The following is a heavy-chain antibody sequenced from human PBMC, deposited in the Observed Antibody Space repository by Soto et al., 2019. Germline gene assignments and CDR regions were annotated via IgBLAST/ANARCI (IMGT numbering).Heavy chain of an antibody. J-gene: IGHJ4*02. Sequence: GGSLRLSCAASGFSFSDYYMSWIRQAPGKGLEWVSYISSSDNTIYYADSVKGRFTISRDNAKNSLYLQMNSLRAEDTAMYYCARYSSGTYSHFDYWGQGTLVTVSS. CDR3: ARYSSGTYSHFDY. D-gene: IGHD1-26*01. V-gene: IGHV3-11*01. CDR1: GFSFSDYY. CDR2: ISSSDNTI.